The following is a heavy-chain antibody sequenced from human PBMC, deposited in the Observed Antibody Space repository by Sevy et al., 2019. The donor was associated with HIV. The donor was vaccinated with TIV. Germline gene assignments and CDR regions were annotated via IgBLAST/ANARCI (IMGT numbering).Heavy chain of an antibody. D-gene: IGHD4-17*01. V-gene: IGHV3-7*01. CDR3: ARDWGDDFDDRRASYYCFYGMDV. CDR1: GFTFSIYW. Sequence: GGSLRLSCAASGFTFSIYWMTWVRQAPGKGLEWVANIKQDGSEKYYVDSVKGRFTISRDNAKNSLYLQMNSLRADDTAVYYCARDWGDDFDDRRASYYCFYGMDVWGQGTTVTVSS. J-gene: IGHJ6*02. CDR2: IKQDGSEK.